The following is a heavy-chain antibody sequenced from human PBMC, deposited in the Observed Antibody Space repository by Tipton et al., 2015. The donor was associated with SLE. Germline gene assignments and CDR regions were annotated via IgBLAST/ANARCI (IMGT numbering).Heavy chain of an antibody. CDR2: ISSTASTI. CDR1: GFTFNTYE. CDR3: ARGYSSSSPFDY. Sequence: GSLRLSCSASGFTFNTYEMNWVRQAPGKGLEWVSYISSTASTIYCADSVKGRFTISRDNAQKSLFLQMNSLRAEDTAVYYCARGYSSSSPFDYWGQGTLVTVSS. J-gene: IGHJ4*02. D-gene: IGHD6-6*01. V-gene: IGHV3-48*03.